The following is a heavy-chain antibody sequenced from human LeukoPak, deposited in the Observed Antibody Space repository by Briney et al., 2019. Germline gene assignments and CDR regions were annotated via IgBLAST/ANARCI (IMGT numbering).Heavy chain of an antibody. CDR3: ARISGYGQSPYDY. Sequence: GASVKVSCKASGYTFTGYYMHRVRQAPGQGLEWMGWINPNSGGTNYAQKFQGRVTMTRDTSISTAYMELSRLRSDDTAVYYCARISGYGQSPYDYWGQGTLVTVSS. D-gene: IGHD5-12*01. J-gene: IGHJ4*02. CDR1: GYTFTGYY. V-gene: IGHV1-2*02. CDR2: INPNSGGT.